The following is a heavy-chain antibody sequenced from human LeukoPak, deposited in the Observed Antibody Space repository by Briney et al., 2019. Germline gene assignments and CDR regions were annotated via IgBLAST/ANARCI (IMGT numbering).Heavy chain of an antibody. J-gene: IGHJ4*02. CDR1: GFIFSSYS. D-gene: IGHD4-17*01. V-gene: IGHV3-48*01. Sequence: GGSLRLSCAASGFIFSSYSMNWVRQTPGKGLEWISYISSGSGTTYYGDFVQGRFITSRDNAKNSLHLQMNSLRAEDTGVYYCAKDRGNDYGVFDYWGQGILVTVSS. CDR3: AKDRGNDYGVFDY. CDR2: ISSGSGTT.